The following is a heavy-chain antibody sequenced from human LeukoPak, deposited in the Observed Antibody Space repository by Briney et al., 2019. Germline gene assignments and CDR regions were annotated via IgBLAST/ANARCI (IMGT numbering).Heavy chain of an antibody. Sequence: SETLSLTRTVSGGSISSYYWSWIRQPAGKGLEWIGRIYTSGSTNYNPSLKSRVTMSVDTSKNQFSLKLSSVTAADTAVYYCARGDDFWSGYPDAFDIWGQGTMVTVSS. D-gene: IGHD3-3*01. V-gene: IGHV4-4*07. CDR1: GGSISSYY. J-gene: IGHJ3*02. CDR2: IYTSGST. CDR3: ARGDDFWSGYPDAFDI.